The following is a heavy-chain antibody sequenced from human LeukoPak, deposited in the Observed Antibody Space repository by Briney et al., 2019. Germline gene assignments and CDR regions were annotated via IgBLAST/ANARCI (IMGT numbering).Heavy chain of an antibody. CDR1: GYTFTSYG. D-gene: IGHD3-10*01. Sequence: ASVKVSCKASGYTFTSYGISWVRQAPGQGLEWIGWISAYNGNRNYAQKLQGRVTMTTDTSTSTAYMELRNLRSDDTAAYYCARAGYINYYGSGSPFDYWGQGTLVTVSS. V-gene: IGHV1-18*01. CDR2: ISAYNGNR. J-gene: IGHJ4*02. CDR3: ARAGYINYYGSGSPFDY.